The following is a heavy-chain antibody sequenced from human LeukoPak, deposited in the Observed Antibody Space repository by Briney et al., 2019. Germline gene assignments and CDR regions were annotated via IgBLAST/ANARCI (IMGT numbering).Heavy chain of an antibody. CDR3: ARAQSGSYYWYYYYMDV. J-gene: IGHJ6*03. V-gene: IGHV3-7*01. CDR2: IKQNGSEK. D-gene: IGHD1-26*01. CDR1: GFTFSSYW. Sequence: PGGSLRLSCAASGFTFSSYWMSWVRQAPGKGLEWVANIKQNGSEKYYVDSVKGRFTISRDNAKNSLYLQMNSLRAEDTAAYYCARAQSGSYYWYYYYMDVWGKGTTVTVSS.